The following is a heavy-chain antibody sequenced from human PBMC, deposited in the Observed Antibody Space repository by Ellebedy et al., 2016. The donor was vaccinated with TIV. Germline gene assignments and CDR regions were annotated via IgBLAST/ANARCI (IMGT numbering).Heavy chain of an antibody. J-gene: IGHJ4*02. Sequence: GESLKISCVASGFTFSNYNMNWVRQSPGKGLEWVSSIRSTGSDKYYAESVKGRFTITRDNAQTTLFLPMNSLRVEDTAVYYCTRGWSTPDSWGKGTLVIVSS. CDR2: IRSTGSDK. V-gene: IGHV3-21*06. CDR3: TRGWSTPDS. CDR1: GFTFSNYN. D-gene: IGHD2-15*01.